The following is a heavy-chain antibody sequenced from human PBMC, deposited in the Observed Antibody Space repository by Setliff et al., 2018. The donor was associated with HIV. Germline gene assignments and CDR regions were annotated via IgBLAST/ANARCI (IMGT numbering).Heavy chain of an antibody. V-gene: IGHV4-39*07. CDR3: AREPDSIPYDY. J-gene: IGHJ4*02. D-gene: IGHD4-4*01. Sequence: SETLSLTCTVTGGSISSSSYYWGWIRQPPGKGLEWIGSFYYSGNTYYNPSLKSRVTISIDASRNQFSLKLSSVTAADTAVYYCAREPDSIPYDYWGQGTLVTVSS. CDR2: FYYSGNT. CDR1: GGSISSSSYY.